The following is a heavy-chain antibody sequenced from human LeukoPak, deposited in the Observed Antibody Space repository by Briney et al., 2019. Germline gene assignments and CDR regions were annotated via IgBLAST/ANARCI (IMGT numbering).Heavy chain of an antibody. CDR2: IYYSGST. D-gene: IGHD6-6*01. CDR1: GGSISSYY. CDR3: ARGVKIEYSSSSRNWYFDL. Sequence: SETLSLTCAVSGGSISSYYWSWIRQPPGKGLEWIGYIYYSGSTNYNPSLKSRVTISVDTPKNQFSLKLRSVTAADTAVYYCARGVKIEYSSSSRNWYFDLWGRGTLVTVSS. J-gene: IGHJ2*01. V-gene: IGHV4-59*08.